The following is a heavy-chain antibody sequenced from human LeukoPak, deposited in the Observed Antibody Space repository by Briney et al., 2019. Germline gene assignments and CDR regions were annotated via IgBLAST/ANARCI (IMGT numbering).Heavy chain of an antibody. V-gene: IGHV3-21*04. Sequence: GGSLRLSCAASGFTFSSYSMNWVRQAPGKGLEWVSSITSSTSSYIYYADSVKGRFTISRDNAKNSLYLQMNSLRAEDTAVYYCAKDLDKFAMVRGSPGDYWGQGTLVTVSS. D-gene: IGHD3-10*01. CDR2: ITSSTSSYI. J-gene: IGHJ4*02. CDR1: GFTFSSYS. CDR3: AKDLDKFAMVRGSPGDY.